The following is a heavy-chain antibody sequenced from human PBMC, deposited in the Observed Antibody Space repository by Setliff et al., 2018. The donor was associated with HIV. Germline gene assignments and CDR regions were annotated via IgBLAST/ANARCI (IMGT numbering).Heavy chain of an antibody. CDR2: IHPSGGST. V-gene: IGHV1-46*01. D-gene: IGHD2-15*01. CDR1: GYTFTSYY. Sequence: EASVKVSCKASGYTFTSYYIHWVRLAPGQGLEWMGVIHPSGGSTSYAQSFQDRVTMTRDTSTSTVYMELSSLRSEDTAVYYCARVRYCSGGSCYGGEYWFDPWGQGTLVTVSS. J-gene: IGHJ5*02. CDR3: ARVRYCSGGSCYGGEYWFDP.